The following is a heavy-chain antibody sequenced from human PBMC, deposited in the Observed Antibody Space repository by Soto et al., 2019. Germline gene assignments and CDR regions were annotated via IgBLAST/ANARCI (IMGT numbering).Heavy chain of an antibody. J-gene: IGHJ6*03. CDR2: ISGSGGST. D-gene: IGHD3-9*01. V-gene: IGHV3-23*01. CDR1: GFTFGSYA. Sequence: EVQLLESGGGLVQPGGSLRLSCAASGFTFGSYAMSWVRQAPGKGLEWVSAISGSGGSTYYADSVKGRFTISRDNSKNTLYLQMNRLRAEDTAVYYCAKANYDILTGYYMTYYYYYMDVWGKGTTVTVSS. CDR3: AKANYDILTGYYMTYYYYYMDV.